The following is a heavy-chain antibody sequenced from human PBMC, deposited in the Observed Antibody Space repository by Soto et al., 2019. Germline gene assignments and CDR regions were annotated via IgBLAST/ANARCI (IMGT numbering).Heavy chain of an antibody. Sequence: LGESLKISCKGSGYSFTSYWIGWVRQMPGKGLEWMGIIYPGDSDTRYSPSFQGQATISADKSISTAYLQWSSLKASDTAMSYCASSSRSYYYSDIDFCDKGPTGTVSS. V-gene: IGHV5-51*01. CDR1: GYSFTSYW. J-gene: IGHJ6*04. CDR2: IYPGDSDT. CDR3: ASSSRSYYYSDIDF.